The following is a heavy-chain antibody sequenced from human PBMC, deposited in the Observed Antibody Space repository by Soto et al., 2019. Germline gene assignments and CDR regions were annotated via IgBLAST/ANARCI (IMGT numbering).Heavy chain of an antibody. CDR2: INPNSGGT. CDR3: ARLRASSYYDSSGSTSDYYGMDV. D-gene: IGHD3-22*01. J-gene: IGHJ6*02. CDR1: GYTFTGYY. V-gene: IGHV1-2*02. Sequence: SVKVSCKASGYTFTGYYMHWVRQAPGQGLEWMGWINPNSGGTNYAQKFQGRVTMTRDTSISTAYMELSRLRSDDTAVYYCARLRASSYYDSSGSTSDYYGMDVWGQGTTVTVSS.